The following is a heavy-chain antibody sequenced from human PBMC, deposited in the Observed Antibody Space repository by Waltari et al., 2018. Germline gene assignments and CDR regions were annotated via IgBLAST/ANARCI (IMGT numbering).Heavy chain of an antibody. D-gene: IGHD2-2*01. CDR3: ARRSSTGVFRALDI. CDR1: GFTFSWYS. CDR2: ISGDGTTD. V-gene: IGHV3-30*19. J-gene: IGHJ3*02. Sequence: QVHLVESGGGVVQPGRSLRLSCAASGFTFSWYSLNWVRQAPGKGLEWVAFISGDGTTDHYADSVKGRFTISRDNSKNTLFLQMNSLKPEDTAIYYCARRSSTGVFRALDIWGQGTMVSVSS.